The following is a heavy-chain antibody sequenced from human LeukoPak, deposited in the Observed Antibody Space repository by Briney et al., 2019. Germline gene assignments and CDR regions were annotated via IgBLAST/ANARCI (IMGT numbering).Heavy chain of an antibody. J-gene: IGHJ4*02. CDR1: GFTFSRYA. CDR2: ISGSGGNT. D-gene: IGHD4-17*01. CDR3: ARAYGDYVKDGGY. V-gene: IGHV3-23*01. Sequence: GSLRLSCAASGFTFSRYAMSWVRQAPGKGLEWVSAISGSGGNTYYTDSVKGRFTISRDNSKNILSLLMNSLRAEDTAVYYCARAYGDYVKDGGYWGQGTLVTASS.